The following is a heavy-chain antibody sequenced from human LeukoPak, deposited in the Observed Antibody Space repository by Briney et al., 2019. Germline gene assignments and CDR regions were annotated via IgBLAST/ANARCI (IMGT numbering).Heavy chain of an antibody. Sequence: GESLKISCKGSGYSFTSYWIGWVRQMPGKGLEWMGIIYPRDSETRYSPSFQGQVTISADKSISTAYLQWSSLKASDTAMYYCARPTATPGDWLDPWGQGTLVTVSS. J-gene: IGHJ5*02. D-gene: IGHD4-11*01. V-gene: IGHV5-51*01. CDR2: IYPRDSET. CDR3: ARPTATPGDWLDP. CDR1: GYSFTSYW.